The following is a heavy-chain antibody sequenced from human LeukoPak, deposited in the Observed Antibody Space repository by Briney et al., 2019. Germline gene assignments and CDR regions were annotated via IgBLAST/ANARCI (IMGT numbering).Heavy chain of an antibody. D-gene: IGHD5-18*01. V-gene: IGHV3-7*01. CDR1: GFTFSSYW. CDR3: ARYSYGFPLYFDY. Sequence: GGSLRLSCAASGFTFSSYWMSWVRQAPGKGLEWVANIKQDGREKYYVDSVKGRFTISRDNAKNSLYLQMNSLRAEDTAVYYCARYSYGFPLYFDYWGRGTLVTVSS. CDR2: IKQDGREK. J-gene: IGHJ4*02.